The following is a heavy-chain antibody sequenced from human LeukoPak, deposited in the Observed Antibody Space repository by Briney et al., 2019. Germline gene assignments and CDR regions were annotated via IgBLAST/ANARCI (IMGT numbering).Heavy chain of an antibody. Sequence: PSATLSLTCTVSGGSISSSSHYWGWIRQPPGKGLEWIGSIYYSGSTYYNPSLKSRVTISVDTSKNQFSLKLSSVTAADTAVYYCARQGGSVLHYSDYWGQGTLVTVSS. CDR1: GGSISSSSHY. V-gene: IGHV4-39*01. D-gene: IGHD5-12*01. CDR3: ARQGGSVLHYSDY. J-gene: IGHJ4*02. CDR2: IYYSGST.